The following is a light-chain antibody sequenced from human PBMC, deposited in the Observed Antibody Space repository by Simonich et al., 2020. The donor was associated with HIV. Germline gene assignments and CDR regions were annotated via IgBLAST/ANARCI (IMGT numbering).Light chain of an antibody. J-gene: IGKJ4*01. CDR2: WAS. Sequence: DIVMTQSPDSLAVSLGERATINCKSSQSVLYSSNNKDYLAWYQQKPGQPPNLLIYWASTRESGVPDRFSGSGSETDFTLTISSLQAEDVAVYYCQQYYSTPPITFGGGTKVEIK. V-gene: IGKV4-1*01. CDR1: QSVLYSSNNKDY. CDR3: QQYYSTPPIT.